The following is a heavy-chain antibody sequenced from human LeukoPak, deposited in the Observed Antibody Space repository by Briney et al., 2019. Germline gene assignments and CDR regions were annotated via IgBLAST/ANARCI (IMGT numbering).Heavy chain of an antibody. Sequence: GGSLRLSCAASGFTFSSYGMHWVRQAPGKGLEWVAFMRSDGTSKYYGDSVEGRFTISRDNSKSTLYLLMNSLSAEDTGIYYCAKDRPIKGGFDPWGQGTPVTVSS. V-gene: IGHV3-30*02. CDR2: MRSDGTSK. J-gene: IGHJ5*02. D-gene: IGHD3-16*01. CDR1: GFTFSSYG. CDR3: AKDRPIKGGFDP.